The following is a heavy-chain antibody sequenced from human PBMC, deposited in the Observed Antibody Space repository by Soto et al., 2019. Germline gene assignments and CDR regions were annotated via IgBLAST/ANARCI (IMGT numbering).Heavy chain of an antibody. CDR1: GGSISSDGYS. CDR2: IYHGGDA. J-gene: IGHJ5*02. V-gene: IGHV4-30-2*01. CDR3: ARGEAYCSGGTCYYRFDL. D-gene: IGHD2-15*01. Sequence: QLQLQESGSGLVKPPQTLSLTCAVSGGSISSDGYSWSWIRQPPGKGLEWIGYIYHGGDAYYNPSLKSRVTISVDRSKNQFSLNLSSVTAADTAMYYCARGEAYCSGGTCYYRFDLWGQGTLVTVSS.